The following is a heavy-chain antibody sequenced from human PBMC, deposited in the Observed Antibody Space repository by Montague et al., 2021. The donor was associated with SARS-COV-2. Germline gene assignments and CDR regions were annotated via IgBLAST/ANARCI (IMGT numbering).Heavy chain of an antibody. V-gene: IGHV4-4*07. J-gene: IGHJ4*02. D-gene: IGHD3-10*01. CDR3: ARDRFDFGAGRRGTIDF. CDR2: MHFTGIT. Sequence: SETLSLTCSVSGDSITNHYWSWIRQPPGKGLQWIGRMHFTGITNYSPFFSSRLTMSADTSKNQFSLKLISVTAADTAIYFCARDRFDFGAGRRGTIDFWGQGTRVTVSS. CDR1: GDSITNHY.